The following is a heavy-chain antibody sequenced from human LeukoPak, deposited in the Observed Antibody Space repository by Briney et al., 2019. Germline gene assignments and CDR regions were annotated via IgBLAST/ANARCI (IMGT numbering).Heavy chain of an antibody. CDR3: ATTFGGVIVRDY. Sequence: GGSLRLSCAASGFTFSSYGMSWVRQAPGKGLEWVSAISGSGGSTYYADSVKGRFTISRDNAKNSLYLQMNSLRAEDTAVYYCATTFGGVIVRDYWGQGTLVTVSS. J-gene: IGHJ4*02. D-gene: IGHD3-16*02. V-gene: IGHV3-23*01. CDR1: GFTFSSYG. CDR2: ISGSGGST.